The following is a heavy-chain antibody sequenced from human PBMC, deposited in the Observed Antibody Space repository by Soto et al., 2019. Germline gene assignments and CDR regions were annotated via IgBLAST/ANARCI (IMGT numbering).Heavy chain of an antibody. CDR1: GFTFSSYS. D-gene: IGHD1-26*01. J-gene: IGHJ6*02. CDR2: ISSSSSYI. Sequence: PGGSLRLSCAASGFTFSSYSMNWVRQAPGKGLGRVSSISSSSSYIYYADSVKGRFTISRDNSKNTLYLQMNSLRAEDTAVYYCAKWEGAAISSYYYYGMDVWGQGTTVTVSS. CDR3: AKWEGAAISSYYYYGMDV. V-gene: IGHV3-21*04.